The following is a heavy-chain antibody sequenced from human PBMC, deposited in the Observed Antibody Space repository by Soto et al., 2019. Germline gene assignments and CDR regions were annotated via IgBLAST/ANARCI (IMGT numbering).Heavy chain of an antibody. Sequence: PGGSPRLSCAASGFTFSDYYMSWIRQAPGKGLELVSYISTSGSTINYADSVKGRFTISRDNAKNSLYLQMNSLRAEDTAVYYCARVSPPPDYWGQGTLVTVSS. V-gene: IGHV3-11*01. J-gene: IGHJ4*02. CDR1: GFTFSDYY. CDR3: ARVSPPPDY. CDR2: ISTSGSTI.